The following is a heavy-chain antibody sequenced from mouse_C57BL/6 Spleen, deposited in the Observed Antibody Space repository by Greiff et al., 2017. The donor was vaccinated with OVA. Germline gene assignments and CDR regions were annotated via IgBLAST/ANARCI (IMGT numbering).Heavy chain of an antibody. V-gene: IGHV1-76*01. J-gene: IGHJ2*01. D-gene: IGHD1-1*01. CDR1: GYTFTDYY. CDR3: ARGGVVEYYFDY. CDR2: IYPGSGNT. Sequence: QVQLQQSGAELVRPGASVKLSCKASGYTFTDYYINWVKQRPGQGLEWIARIYPGSGNTYYNEKFKGKVTLTAEKSSSTAYMQLSSLTSEDSAVYFGARGGVVEYYFDYWGQGTTLTVSS.